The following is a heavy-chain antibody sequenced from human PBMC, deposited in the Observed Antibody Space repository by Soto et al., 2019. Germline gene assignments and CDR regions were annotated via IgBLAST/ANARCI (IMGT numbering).Heavy chain of an antibody. Sequence: PGGSLRLSCAASGFTFSSYWMSWVRQAPGKGLEWVANIKQDGSEKYYVDSVKGRFTISRDNAKNSLYLQMNSLRAEDTAVYYCARDREQTVAGPREYYYYYYMDVWGKGTTVTVSS. CDR3: ARDREQTVAGPREYYYYYYMDV. D-gene: IGHD6-19*01. CDR2: IKQDGSEK. J-gene: IGHJ6*03. V-gene: IGHV3-7*01. CDR1: GFTFSSYW.